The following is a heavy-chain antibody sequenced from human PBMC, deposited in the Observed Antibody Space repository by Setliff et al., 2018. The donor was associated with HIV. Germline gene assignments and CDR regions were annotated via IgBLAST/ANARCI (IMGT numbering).Heavy chain of an antibody. CDR1: GYSFTTYW. J-gene: IGHJ3*02. D-gene: IGHD3-3*01. CDR3: ARRPYYDSWSGHQAFDI. V-gene: IGHV5-51*01. CDR2: IYPYDSDT. Sequence: PGESLKISCKGSGYSFTTYWIGWVRQMPGKGLEWMGIIYPYDSDTRYSPSFQGQVIISADKSISTAYVQWSGLEASDTAMYYCARRPYYDSWSGHQAFDIWGQGTMVTVSS.